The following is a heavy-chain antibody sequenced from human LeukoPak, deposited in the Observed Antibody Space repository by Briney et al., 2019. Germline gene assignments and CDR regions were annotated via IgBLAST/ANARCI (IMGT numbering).Heavy chain of an antibody. CDR1: GGSLGTFY. D-gene: IGHD1-7*01. CDR3: ARLSGTTLDY. CDR2: IHPTGST. J-gene: IGHJ4*02. V-gene: IGHV4-4*07. Sequence: SETLSLTCTVSGGSLGTFYWSWIRQSAGKGLEYIGRIHPTGSTNYKPSLKSRVTISVDTSKNQFSLKLSSVTAADTAVYYCARLSGTTLDYWGQGTLVTVSS.